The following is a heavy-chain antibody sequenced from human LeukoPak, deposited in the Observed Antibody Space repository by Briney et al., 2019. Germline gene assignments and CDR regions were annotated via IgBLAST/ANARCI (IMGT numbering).Heavy chain of an antibody. Sequence: SEILSLTCAVYGGSISDYYWSWIRQPPGKALEWIGEINHSGSTNYNPSLKSRVTISVDTSKNQFSLRLSSLTAADAAVYYCARAQTAATPYYFDYWGQGTLVTVSS. CDR1: GGSISDYY. CDR3: ARAQTAATPYYFDY. CDR2: INHSGST. D-gene: IGHD6-13*01. J-gene: IGHJ4*02. V-gene: IGHV4-34*01.